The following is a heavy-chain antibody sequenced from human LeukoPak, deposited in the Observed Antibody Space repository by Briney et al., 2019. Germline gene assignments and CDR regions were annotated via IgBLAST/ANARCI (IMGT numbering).Heavy chain of an antibody. CDR3: ARARNIAAAGTRYYYGMDV. V-gene: IGHV4-34*01. D-gene: IGHD6-13*01. CDR1: GGSFSGYC. Sequence: SETLSLTCAVYGGSFSGYCWSWIRQPPGKGLEWIGEINHSGSTNYNPSLKSRVTMSVDTSKNQFSLKLSSVTAADTAVYYCARARNIAAAGTRYYYGMDVWGQGTTVTVSS. J-gene: IGHJ6*02. CDR2: INHSGST.